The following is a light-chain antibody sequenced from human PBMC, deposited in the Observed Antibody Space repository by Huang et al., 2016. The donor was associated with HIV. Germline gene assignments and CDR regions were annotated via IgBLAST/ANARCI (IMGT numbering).Light chain of an antibody. Sequence: DIVMTQSPDSLAVSLGERATINCKSSQSVLDNSNNKNCLAWFQQKPGQPPKLLMYWESSRESGVPDRFSGSGSGTDFTLTISSLQAEDVAVYYCHQYYNTPYTFGQGTKLEIK. CDR2: WES. CDR3: HQYYNTPYT. J-gene: IGKJ2*01. V-gene: IGKV4-1*01. CDR1: QSVLDNSNNKNC.